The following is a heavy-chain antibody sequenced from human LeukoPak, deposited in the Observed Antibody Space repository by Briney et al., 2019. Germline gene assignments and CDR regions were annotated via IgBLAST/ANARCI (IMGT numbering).Heavy chain of an antibody. Sequence: SETLSLTCAVYGGSFSGYYWSWIRQPPGKGLEWIGEINHSGSTNYNPSLKSRVTISVDTSKNQFSLKLSSVTAADTAVYYCASTGDNGGYDAFDIWGQGTMVTVSS. CDR2: INHSGST. V-gene: IGHV4-34*01. CDR3: ASTGDNGGYDAFDI. J-gene: IGHJ3*02. D-gene: IGHD4-23*01. CDR1: GGSFSGYY.